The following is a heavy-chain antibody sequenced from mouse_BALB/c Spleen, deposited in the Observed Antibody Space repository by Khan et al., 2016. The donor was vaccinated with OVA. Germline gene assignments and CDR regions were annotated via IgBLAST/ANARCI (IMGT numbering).Heavy chain of an antibody. V-gene: IGHV1-54*01. D-gene: IGHD3-1*01. CDR1: GYAFTNYL. CDR3: TRGGFGGFAY. CDR2: INPGSGGT. J-gene: IGHJ3*01. Sequence: QVQLQQSGAELVRPGTSVKVSCKASGYAFTNYLIEWVKQRPGQGLEWIGVINPGSGGTNYNEKFKGKATLTADKSSSTAYMQLSSLTSEVSAVYFCTRGGFGGFAYWGQGTLVTVSA.